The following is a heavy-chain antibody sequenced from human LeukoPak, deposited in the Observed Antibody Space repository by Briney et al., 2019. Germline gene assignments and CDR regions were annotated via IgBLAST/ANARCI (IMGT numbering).Heavy chain of an antibody. J-gene: IGHJ4*02. CDR1: GGSISSHY. Sequence: SETLSLTCTVSGGSISSHYWSWIRQPPGKGLVWIGYIYYIGSTNYNPSLKSRVTISVDTSKNQFSLKLSSVTAADTAVYYCARGYCSGGNCYYFDYWGQGTLVTVSS. CDR3: ARGYCSGGNCYYFDY. CDR2: IYYIGST. V-gene: IGHV4-59*11. D-gene: IGHD2-15*01.